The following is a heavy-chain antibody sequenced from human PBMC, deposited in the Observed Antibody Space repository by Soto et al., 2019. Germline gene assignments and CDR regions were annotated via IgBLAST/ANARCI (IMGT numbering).Heavy chain of an antibody. CDR3: ARNIVVVPAAIKGTFYYYYYMDV. CDR2: MNPNSGNT. J-gene: IGHJ6*03. D-gene: IGHD2-2*01. Sequence: ASVKVSCKASGYTFTSYDINWVRQATGQGLEWMGWMNPNSGNTGYAQKFQGRVTMTTDTSTSTAYMELRSLRSEDTAVYYCARNIVVVPAAIKGTFYYYYYMDVWGKGTTVTVSS. CDR1: GYTFTSYD. V-gene: IGHV1-8*01.